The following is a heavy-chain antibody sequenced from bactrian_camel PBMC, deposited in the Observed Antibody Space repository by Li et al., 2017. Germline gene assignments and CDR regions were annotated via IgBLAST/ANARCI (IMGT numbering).Heavy chain of an antibody. CDR1: GFTFSSYY. V-gene: IGHV3S26*01. Sequence: HVQLVESGGGLRQPGGSLRLSCAASGFTFSSYYMHWVRQAPGKEREGVAAIDSDGRASYADSVKGRFTISKDNAKNTLYLQMNSLKPEDTAVYYCAAGSRAGWIDFGYWGQGTQVTVS. D-gene: IGHD5*01. J-gene: IGHJ6*01. CDR3: AAGSRAGWIDFGY. CDR2: IDSDGRA.